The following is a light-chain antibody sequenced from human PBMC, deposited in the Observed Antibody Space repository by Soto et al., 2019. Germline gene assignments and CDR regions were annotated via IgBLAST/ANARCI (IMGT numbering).Light chain of an antibody. Sequence: QSVLTQPPSVSAAPGQKVTISSSGSSSNIGGNSVSWYQQLPGTAPELLIYDDNKRPSGIPDRFSGSKSGTSATLGITGFQAGDEADYYCGSWDSSLSADVFGTGTKVTVL. CDR2: DDN. V-gene: IGLV1-51*01. CDR3: GSWDSSLSADV. J-gene: IGLJ1*01. CDR1: SSNIGGNS.